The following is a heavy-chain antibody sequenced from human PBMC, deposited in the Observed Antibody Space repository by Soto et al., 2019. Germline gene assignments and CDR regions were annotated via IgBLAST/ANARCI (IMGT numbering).Heavy chain of an antibody. J-gene: IGHJ4*02. D-gene: IGHD2-21*01. CDR3: AKDMLAYCGGDCQTGFNYFDY. CDR2: ISWNSGSI. V-gene: IGHV3-9*01. Sequence: GGSLRLSCAVSGFTFDDYAMHWVRQAPGKGLEWVSGISWNSGSIGYADSVKGRFTISRDNAKNSLYLQMNSLRAEDTALYYCAKDMLAYCGGDCQTGFNYFDYWGQGTLVTVSS. CDR1: GFTFDDYA.